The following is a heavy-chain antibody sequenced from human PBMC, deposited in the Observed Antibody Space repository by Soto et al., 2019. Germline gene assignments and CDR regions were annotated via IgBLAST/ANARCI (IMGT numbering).Heavy chain of an antibody. Sequence: QVQLVESGGGVVQPGRSLRLSCAASGFTFSSYGMHWVRQAPGKGLEWVAVIWYDGSNKYYADSVKGRFTISRDNSKNTLYLQMNSLRAEDTAVYYCARDPTIVVVTTSWAFDIWGQGTMVTVSS. D-gene: IGHD3-22*01. J-gene: IGHJ3*02. CDR3: ARDPTIVVVTTSWAFDI. CDR2: IWYDGSNK. V-gene: IGHV3-33*01. CDR1: GFTFSSYG.